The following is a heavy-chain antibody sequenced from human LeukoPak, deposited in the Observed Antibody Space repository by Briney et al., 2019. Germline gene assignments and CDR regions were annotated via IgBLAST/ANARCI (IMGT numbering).Heavy chain of an antibody. V-gene: IGHV3-23*01. J-gene: IGHJ4*02. Sequence: PGGSLILSCAASGFTFSSYAMSWVRQAPGKGLEWVSSISGSGDSTYYADSVKGRFTISRDNSVNTLYLQMNSLRAEDTAVYYCAKSSHMTRVRGANAYWSQGTLVTVTS. CDR3: AKSSHMTRVRGANAY. D-gene: IGHD3-10*01. CDR1: GFTFSSYA. CDR2: ISGSGDST.